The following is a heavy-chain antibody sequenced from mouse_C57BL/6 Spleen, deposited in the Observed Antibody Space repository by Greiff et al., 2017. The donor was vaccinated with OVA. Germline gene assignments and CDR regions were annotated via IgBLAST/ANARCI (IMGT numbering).Heavy chain of an antibody. V-gene: IGHV5-16*01. J-gene: IGHJ4*01. CDR3: ARDGYYEMDY. CDR1: GFTFSDYY. CDR2: INYDGSST. Sequence: EVQLVESEGGLVQPGSSMKLSCTASGFTFSDYYMAWVRQVPEKGLEWVANINYDGSSTYYLDSLKSRFIISRDNAKNILYLQMSSLKSEDTATYYCARDGYYEMDYWGQGTSVTVSS.